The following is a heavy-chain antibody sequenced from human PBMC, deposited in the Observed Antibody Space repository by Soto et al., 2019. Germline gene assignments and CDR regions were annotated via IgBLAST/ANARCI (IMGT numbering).Heavy chain of an antibody. CDR3: ASSGYRYGYFGGSGGIYFQH. J-gene: IGHJ1*01. CDR2: IIPIFGTA. Sequence: QVQLVQSGAEVKKPGSSVKVSCKASGGTFSSYAISWVRQAPGQGLEWMGGIIPIFGTANYAQKFQGRVTITADESTSTAYMELSSLRSEDTAVYYCASSGYRYGYFGGSGGIYFQHWGQGTLVTVSS. V-gene: IGHV1-69*01. D-gene: IGHD5-18*01. CDR1: GGTFSSYA.